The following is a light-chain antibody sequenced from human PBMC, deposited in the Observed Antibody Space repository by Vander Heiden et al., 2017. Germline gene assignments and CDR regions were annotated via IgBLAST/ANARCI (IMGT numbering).Light chain of an antibody. CDR1: ALPKHY. CDR3: QSADSSCTYVV. Sequence: SYELTQPLSVSVSQGQTARITGSGDALPKHYAYLYQQKPGHSPVLVIYKDSETPSVIPGRFSGSSSGTTVTLTISGVQAEDDADYYCQSADSSCTYVVFGGGTKLTVL. J-gene: IGLJ2*01. V-gene: IGLV3-25*03. CDR2: KDS.